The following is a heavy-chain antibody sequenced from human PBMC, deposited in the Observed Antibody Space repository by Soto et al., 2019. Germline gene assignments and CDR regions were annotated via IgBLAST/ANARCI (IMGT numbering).Heavy chain of an antibody. J-gene: IGHJ4*02. CDR3: ARTGGGMAARPLEY. Sequence: QVQLVQSGGEVKKPGASVEVSCRTSGYMFTTYGMSWVRQAPGQGLEWMAWISAYNGNKKYAQKSQGRATMPQDTSTSTVSMELRNLPSDDTGKYFCARTGGGMAARPLEYWGQGTLVTVSS. V-gene: IGHV1-18*04. CDR2: ISAYNGNK. CDR1: GYMFTTYG. D-gene: IGHD6-6*01.